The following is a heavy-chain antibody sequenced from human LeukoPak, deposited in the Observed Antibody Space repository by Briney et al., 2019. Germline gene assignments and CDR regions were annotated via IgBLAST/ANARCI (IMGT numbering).Heavy chain of an antibody. D-gene: IGHD3-22*01. Sequence: GGSLRLSCAASGFTFSSYWLSWVRQAPGKGLEWVANIKQDGSEKYYVDSVKGRFTISRDNAKNSLYLQMNSLRAEDTAVYYCAVYYYDSSGYYYFQHWGQGTLVTVSS. CDR3: AVYYYDSSGYYYFQH. J-gene: IGHJ1*01. V-gene: IGHV3-7*05. CDR1: GFTFSSYW. CDR2: IKQDGSEK.